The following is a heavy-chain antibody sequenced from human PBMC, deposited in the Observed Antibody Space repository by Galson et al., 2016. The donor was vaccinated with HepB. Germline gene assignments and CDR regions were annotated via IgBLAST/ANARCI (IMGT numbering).Heavy chain of an antibody. V-gene: IGHV1-69*13. D-gene: IGHD3-10*01. CDR3: AREGVRGYWYFDL. CDR1: GGTFSSFA. Sequence: SVKVSCKASGGTFSSFAISWVRQAPGQGLEWVGTIIPLLGTANYAEKFQGRVTITADESTTTAYMELNSLRSEDTAIYYCAREGVRGYWYFDLWGRGTLVTVSS. CDR2: IIPLLGTA. J-gene: IGHJ2*01.